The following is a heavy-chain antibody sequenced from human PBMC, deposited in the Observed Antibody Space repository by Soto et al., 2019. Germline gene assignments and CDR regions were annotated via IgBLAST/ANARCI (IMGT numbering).Heavy chain of an antibody. Sequence: VVSLRLSCAASGFTFSSYAMSWVRQAPGKGLEWVSAISGSGGSTYYADSVKGRFTISRDNSKNTLYLQMNSLRAEDTAVYYCAKVPDDYSNYVNYWGQGTLVTVSS. D-gene: IGHD4-4*01. V-gene: IGHV3-23*01. J-gene: IGHJ4*02. CDR3: AKVPDDYSNYVNY. CDR2: ISGSGGST. CDR1: GFTFSSYA.